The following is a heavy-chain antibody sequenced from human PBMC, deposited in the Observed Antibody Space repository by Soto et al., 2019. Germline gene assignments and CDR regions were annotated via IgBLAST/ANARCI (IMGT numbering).Heavy chain of an antibody. CDR3: ANHYGDLFHYFDY. Sequence: SLRLSCAASGFTFSNAWMSWVRQAPGKGLEWVGRIKSKTDGGTTDYAAPVKGRFTISRDDSKNTLYLQMNSLRAEDTAVYYCANHYGDLFHYFDYWGQGTLVTVSS. V-gene: IGHV3-15*01. CDR1: GFTFSNAW. D-gene: IGHD4-17*01. CDR2: IKSKTDGGTT. J-gene: IGHJ4*02.